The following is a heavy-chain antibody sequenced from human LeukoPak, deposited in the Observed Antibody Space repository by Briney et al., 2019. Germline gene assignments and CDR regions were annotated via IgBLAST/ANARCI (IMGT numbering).Heavy chain of an antibody. CDR1: GFTFSSYA. J-gene: IGHJ4*02. V-gene: IGHV3-23*01. D-gene: IGHD1-26*01. Sequence: GGSLRLSCVASGFTFSSYAMSWVRQAPGKGLEGVSAISGSGGSTYYADTVKGRFTISRDNSKNTLYLQMNSLRAEDTAVYYCAKVHWEWELRSHFDYWGQGTLVTVSS. CDR3: AKVHWEWELRSHFDY. CDR2: ISGSGGST.